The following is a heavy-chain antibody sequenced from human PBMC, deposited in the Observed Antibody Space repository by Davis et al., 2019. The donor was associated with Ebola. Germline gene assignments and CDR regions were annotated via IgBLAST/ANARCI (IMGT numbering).Heavy chain of an antibody. V-gene: IGHV4-34*01. CDR3: ARGGDRDFWSGYPSIPFDY. Sequence: PSETLSLTCAVYGGSFSGYYWSWIRQPPGKGLEWIGEINHSGSTNYNPSLKSRVTISVDTSKNQFSLKLSSVTAADTAVYYCARGGDRDFWSGYPSIPFDYWGQGTLVTVSS. J-gene: IGHJ4*02. CDR1: GGSFSGYY. D-gene: IGHD3-3*01. CDR2: INHSGST.